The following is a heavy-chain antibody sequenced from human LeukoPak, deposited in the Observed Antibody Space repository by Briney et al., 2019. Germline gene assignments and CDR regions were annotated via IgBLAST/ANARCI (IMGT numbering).Heavy chain of an antibody. V-gene: IGHV4-39*07. D-gene: IGHD2-8*02. Sequence: PSETLSLTCTVSGGSISSSSYYWGWIRQPPGKGLEWIGSIYYSGSTYYNPSLKSRVTISVDTSKNQFSLKLSSVTAADTAVYYCARNKVPWYYFDYWGQGTLVTVSS. CDR1: GGSISSSSYY. J-gene: IGHJ4*02. CDR3: ARNKVPWYYFDY. CDR2: IYYSGST.